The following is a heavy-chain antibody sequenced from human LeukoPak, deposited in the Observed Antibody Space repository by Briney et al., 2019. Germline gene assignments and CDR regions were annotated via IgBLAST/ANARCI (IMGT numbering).Heavy chain of an antibody. J-gene: IGHJ4*02. CDR2: IGAGGTFT. CDR3: ARGFYDSSGYYLDY. V-gene: IGHV3-23*01. Sequence: GGSLRLSCTASGFTFSSYAMNWVRQAPGKGLEWVSGIGAGGTFTYYADSVKGRFTISRDNSKNTLYLQMNSLRAEDTAVYYCARGFYDSSGYYLDYWGQGTLVTVSS. D-gene: IGHD3-22*01. CDR1: GFTFSSYA.